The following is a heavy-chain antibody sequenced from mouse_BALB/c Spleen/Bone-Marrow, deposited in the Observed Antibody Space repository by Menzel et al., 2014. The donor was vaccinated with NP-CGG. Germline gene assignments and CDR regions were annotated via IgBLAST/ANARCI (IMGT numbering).Heavy chain of an antibody. CDR2: INPYNDGT. D-gene: IGHD3-2*01. Sequence: QLQQSGPELVQPGASVKMYCKGSGYTFTSYVMHWVKQKPGQGLEWIGYINPYNDGTKYNEKFKGKATLTSDKSSSTAYMELSSLASEDFSVYYCARPGQYGLPFHFDFWSQVATRT. CDR3: ARPGQYGLPFHFDF. CDR1: GYTFTSYV. V-gene: IGHV1-14*01. J-gene: IGHJ2*01.